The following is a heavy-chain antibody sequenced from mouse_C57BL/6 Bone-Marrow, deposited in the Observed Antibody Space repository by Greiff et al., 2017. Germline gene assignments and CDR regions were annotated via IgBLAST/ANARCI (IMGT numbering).Heavy chain of an antibody. CDR3: ARIWSFAY. CDR2: IYPGDGDT. D-gene: IGHD1-1*02. CDR1: GYAFSSSW. V-gene: IGHV1-82*01. Sequence: QVQLKESGPELVKPGASVKISCKASGYAFSSSWMNWVKQRPGKGLEWIGRIYPGDGDTNYNGKVKGKATLTADKSSSTAYMQLSSLTSEDSAVYFCARIWSFAYWGQGTLVTVSA. J-gene: IGHJ3*01.